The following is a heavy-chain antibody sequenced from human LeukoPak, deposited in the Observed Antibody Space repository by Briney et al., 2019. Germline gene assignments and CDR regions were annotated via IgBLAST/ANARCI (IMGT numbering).Heavy chain of an antibody. D-gene: IGHD6-19*01. Sequence: SETLSLTCAVYGGSFSGYYWSWIRQPPGKGLEWIGEINHSGSTNYNPSLKSRVTISVDTSKNQFSLKLSSVTAADTAVYYCARVRYSSGWRPFDYWGQGTPVTVSS. V-gene: IGHV4-34*01. CDR1: GGSFSGYY. CDR2: INHSGST. J-gene: IGHJ4*02. CDR3: ARVRYSSGWRPFDY.